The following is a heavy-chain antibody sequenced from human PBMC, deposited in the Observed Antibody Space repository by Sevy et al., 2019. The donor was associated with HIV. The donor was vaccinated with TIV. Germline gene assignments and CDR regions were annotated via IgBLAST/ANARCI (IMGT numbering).Heavy chain of an antibody. V-gene: IGHV3-7*01. CDR2: IKEDGSEK. J-gene: IGHJ3*02. CDR3: ARDTYSSAFDI. CDR1: GFTFSSYW. D-gene: IGHD2-15*01. Sequence: GSLRLSCAASGFTFSSYWMSWVRQAPGKGLEWVANIKEDGSEKYYVDSVKGRCTISRDNAKSSLYLQMNSLRGEDTAIYYCARDTYSSAFDIWGQGTVVTVSS.